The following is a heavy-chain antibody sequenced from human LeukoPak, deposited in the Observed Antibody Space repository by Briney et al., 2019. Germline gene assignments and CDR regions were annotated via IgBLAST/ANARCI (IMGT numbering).Heavy chain of an antibody. Sequence: SGGSLRLSCAASGFTFSSYSMNWVRQAPGKGLEWVSSISSSSSYIYYADSVKGRFTISRDNAKNSLYLQMNSLRAEDTAVYYCARDSFSLWYDSSGYYPYTWGQGTLVTVSS. D-gene: IGHD3-22*01. CDR3: ARDSFSLWYDSSGYYPYT. CDR1: GFTFSSYS. J-gene: IGHJ5*02. V-gene: IGHV3-21*01. CDR2: ISSSSSYI.